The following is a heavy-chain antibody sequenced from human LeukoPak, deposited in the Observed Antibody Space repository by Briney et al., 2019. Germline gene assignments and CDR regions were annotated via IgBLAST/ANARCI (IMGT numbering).Heavy chain of an antibody. CDR1: GGSISSSSYY. D-gene: IGHD3-10*01. CDR3: ARHYSMVRGSWGY. V-gene: IGHV4-39*01. Sequence: TPSETLSPTCTVSGGSISSSSYYRGWIRQPPGKGLEWIGSIYYSGSTYYNPSLKSRVTISVDTSKNQFSLKLSSVTAADTAVYYCARHYSMVRGSWGYWGQGTLVTVSS. CDR2: IYYSGST. J-gene: IGHJ4*02.